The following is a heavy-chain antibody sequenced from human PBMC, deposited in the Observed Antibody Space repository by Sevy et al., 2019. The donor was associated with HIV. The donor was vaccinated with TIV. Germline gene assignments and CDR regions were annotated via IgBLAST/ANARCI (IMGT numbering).Heavy chain of an antibody. CDR1: GFTVSSNY. Sequence: GSLRLSCAASGFTVSSNYMSWVRQAPGKGLEWVSVIYSGGSTYYADSVKGRFTISRDNSKNTLYLQMNSLRAEDTAVYYCARGPDYYDSSGYYLAEFYFDYWGQGTLVTVSS. V-gene: IGHV3-53*01. CDR3: ARGPDYYDSSGYYLAEFYFDY. CDR2: IYSGGST. J-gene: IGHJ4*02. D-gene: IGHD3-22*01.